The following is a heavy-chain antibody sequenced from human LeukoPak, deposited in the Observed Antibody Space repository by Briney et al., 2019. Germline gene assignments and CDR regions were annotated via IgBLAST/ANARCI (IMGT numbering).Heavy chain of an antibody. V-gene: IGHV3-7*01. CDR1: GFTFSRYY. Sequence: GGSLRLSCAASGFTFSRYYMTWVRQAPGKGLEWVANIKHDGSEKYYVDSVKGRFTISRDNAKNSLYLQMNSLRAEDTAVYYCARGMRGSGNRYYYYYYYMDVWGKGTTVTISS. D-gene: IGHD3-10*01. CDR3: ARGMRGSGNRYYYYYYYMDV. J-gene: IGHJ6*03. CDR2: IKHDGSEK.